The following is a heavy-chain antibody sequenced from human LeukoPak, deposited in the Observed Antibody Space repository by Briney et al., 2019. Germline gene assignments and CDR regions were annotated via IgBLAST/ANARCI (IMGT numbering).Heavy chain of an antibody. D-gene: IGHD3-10*02. CDR3: AELGITMIGGV. CDR1: GFTFSSYR. J-gene: IGHJ6*04. CDR2: ISWNSGTI. V-gene: IGHV3-48*04. Sequence: GESLKISCAASGFTFSSYRMNWVRQAPGKGLEWVSGISWNSGTIGYADSVKGRFTISRDNAKNSLYLQMNSLRAEDTAVYYCAELGITMIGGVWGKGTTVTISS.